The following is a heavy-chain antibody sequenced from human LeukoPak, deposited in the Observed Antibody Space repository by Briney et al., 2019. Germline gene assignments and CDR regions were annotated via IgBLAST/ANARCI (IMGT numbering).Heavy chain of an antibody. V-gene: IGHV3-11*04. CDR3: ARGLFVAGSFFDS. CDR1: GFTFSDYY. Sequence: GGSLRLSCAASGFTFSDYYMAWIRQAPGKGLEWLSTIGPNGGAIYYADSVKGRFTISRDNAKSSLYLQMTSLKAGDTAVYYCARGLFVAGSFFDSWGQGTLVTVSS. CDR2: IGPNGGAI. D-gene: IGHD1-26*01. J-gene: IGHJ4*02.